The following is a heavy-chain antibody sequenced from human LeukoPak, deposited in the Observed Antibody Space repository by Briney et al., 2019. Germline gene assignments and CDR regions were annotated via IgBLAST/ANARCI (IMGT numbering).Heavy chain of an antibody. J-gene: IGHJ3*01. CDR3: SRGGSYYRAMM. CDR1: GDSMSSYY. D-gene: IGHD3-10*01. CDR2: IYYSGAT. V-gene: IGHV4-59*01. Sequence: SETLSLTCSVSGDSMSSYYWSWIRQPPGKGLEWIGYIYYSGATSYNPSLKSRVTISIDTSKNQFSLNLGSVTAADTAMYYCSRGGSYYRAMMWGQGTMVAVSS.